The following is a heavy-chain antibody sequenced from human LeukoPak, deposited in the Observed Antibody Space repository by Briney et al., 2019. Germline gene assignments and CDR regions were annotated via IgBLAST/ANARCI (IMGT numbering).Heavy chain of an antibody. D-gene: IGHD6-19*01. CDR1: GFTFTTYT. J-gene: IGHJ5*02. Sequence: ASVTVSCKTSGFTFTTYTMHWVRQAPGQRLEWMGWINAANGNTQYSQKFQGRVTITRDTPASTAYMELSSLRSEDTAVYYCARGAPIRVAVAATFDPWGQGTLVTVPS. CDR3: ARGAPIRVAVAATFDP. V-gene: IGHV1-3*01. CDR2: INAANGNT.